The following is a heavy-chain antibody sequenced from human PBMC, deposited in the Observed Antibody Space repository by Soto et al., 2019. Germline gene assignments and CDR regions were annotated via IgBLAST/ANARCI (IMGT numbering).Heavy chain of an antibody. V-gene: IGHV4-39*01. D-gene: IGHD4-4*01. CDR3: ARYSSGRYYYYGMDV. J-gene: IGHJ6*02. Sequence: SDSLALSCTVCGGSISSKTYYWAWIRQPPGKGLEWIGSIFYSGSTYYNPSPKSRVTISVDTSKNQFSLKLSSVTAADTAVYFCARYSSGRYYYYGMDVWGQGTTVTVSS. CDR2: IFYSGST. CDR1: GGSISSKTYY.